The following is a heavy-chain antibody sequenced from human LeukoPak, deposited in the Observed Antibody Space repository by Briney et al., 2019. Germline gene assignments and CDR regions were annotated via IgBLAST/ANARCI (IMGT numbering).Heavy chain of an antibody. J-gene: IGHJ4*02. V-gene: IGHV4-39*07. CDR1: GGSISSSSYY. CDR3: ATSENYSPFHY. D-gene: IGHD2-15*01. CDR2: INYSGST. Sequence: SETLSPTCTVSGGSISSSSYYWGWIRQPPGKGLEWIGSINYSGSTYYNPSLKSRVTISIDTARNQFYLDIPTVTAADTAVYYCATSENYSPFHYWGQGTLVTVSS.